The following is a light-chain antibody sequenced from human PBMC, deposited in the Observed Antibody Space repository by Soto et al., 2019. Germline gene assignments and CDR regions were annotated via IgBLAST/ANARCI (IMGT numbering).Light chain of an antibody. CDR1: QGISSY. V-gene: IGKV1-9*01. Sequence: IQLTQSPSSLSASVGDRVTITCRASQGISSYLAWYQQKPGKAPKLLIYAASTLQSGVPSRFSGSGFGSYFTLTICSLQPEDFATYYCQQLNTYPLTFGGGTKVDIK. J-gene: IGKJ4*01. CDR3: QQLNTYPLT. CDR2: AAS.